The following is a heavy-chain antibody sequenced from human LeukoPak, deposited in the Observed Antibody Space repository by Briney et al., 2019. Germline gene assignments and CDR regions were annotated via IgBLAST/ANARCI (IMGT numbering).Heavy chain of an antibody. J-gene: IGHJ4*02. D-gene: IGHD6-13*01. CDR3: ARGYSSSSPFDY. V-gene: IGHV4-4*09. CDR1: GGSISSYY. CDR2: IYTSGTT. Sequence: SETLSLTCTVPGGSISSYYWSWIRQPPEKGLEWIGYIYTSGTTNYNPSLKSRLTISVDTSKNQFSLKLNSVTAADTAVYYCARGYSSSSPFDYWGQGTLVTVSS.